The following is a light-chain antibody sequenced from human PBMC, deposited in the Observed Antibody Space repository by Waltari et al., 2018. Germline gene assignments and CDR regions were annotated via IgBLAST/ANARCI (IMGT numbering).Light chain of an antibody. CDR3: SSCSYTPTTTVV. Sequence: QSALTQPASVSGSPGQSITISCPGTFSAVGGYPYVSWYQNHPGKAPKLIIYEVTDRPSGVSNRFPGSKSGDTASLTISGLQAEDEADYYCSSCSYTPTTTVVFGTGTRVTVL. CDR2: EVT. CDR1: FSAVGGYPY. J-gene: IGLJ1*01. V-gene: IGLV2-14*01.